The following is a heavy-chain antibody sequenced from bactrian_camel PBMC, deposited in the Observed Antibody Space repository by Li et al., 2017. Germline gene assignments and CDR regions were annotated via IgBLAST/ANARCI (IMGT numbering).Heavy chain of an antibody. CDR2: MDSPGNP. J-gene: IGHJ4*01. D-gene: IGHD1*01. V-gene: IGHV3S53*01. CDR1: GNTYTSSC. CDR3: VADLVTDEPSLVEREYYY. Sequence: VQLVESGGGSVQAGGSLRLSCAASGNTYTSSCMGWFRQAPGKERERVAHMDSPGNPSYADSVKGRFTISRDGAKNIIALQLDTLKPEDTATYYCVADLVTDEPSLVEREYYYWGQGTQVTVS.